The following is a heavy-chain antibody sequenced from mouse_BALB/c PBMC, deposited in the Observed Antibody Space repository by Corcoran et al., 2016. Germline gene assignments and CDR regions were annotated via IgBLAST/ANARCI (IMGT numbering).Heavy chain of an antibody. V-gene: IGHV14-3*02. CDR3: ARWDWYFDV. CDR1: GFHIKDTY. CDR2: IDPANGNT. Sequence: EVQLQQSGAELVQPGASVKLSCTASGFHIKDTYMHWVKQRPEQGLAWIGRIDPANGNTKYDPKFQGKATITADTSSNTAYRQLSSLTSEDTAVYYCARWDWYFDVWGAGTTVTVSS. J-gene: IGHJ1*01.